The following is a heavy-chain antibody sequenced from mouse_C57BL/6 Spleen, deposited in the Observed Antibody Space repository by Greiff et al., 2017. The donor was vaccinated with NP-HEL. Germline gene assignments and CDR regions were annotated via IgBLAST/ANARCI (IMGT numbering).Heavy chain of an antibody. Sequence: LKESGPVLVKPGASVKMSCKASGYTFTDYYMNWVKQSHGKSLEWIGVINPYNGGTSYNQKFKGKATLTVDKSSSTAYMELNSLTSEDSAVYYCARMVTTGVDYWGQGTTLTVSS. J-gene: IGHJ2*01. CDR3: ARMVTTGVDY. CDR1: GYTFTDYY. D-gene: IGHD2-2*01. CDR2: INPYNGGT. V-gene: IGHV1-19*01.